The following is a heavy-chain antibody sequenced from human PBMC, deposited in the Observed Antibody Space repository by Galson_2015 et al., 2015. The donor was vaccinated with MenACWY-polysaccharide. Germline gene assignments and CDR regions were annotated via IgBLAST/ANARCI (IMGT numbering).Heavy chain of an antibody. CDR3: ASGSYNSNWFFDF. D-gene: IGHD6-13*01. V-gene: IGHV3-74*01. Sequence: SLRLSCAASGFTFASYAMSWVRQAPGKGLVWVSRINSDGSTTNSADSVKGRFTISRDNAKNTLYLETNNLRAEDTAVYYCASGSYNSNWFFDFWGQGTLVTVSS. CDR2: INSDGSTT. J-gene: IGHJ4*02. CDR1: GFTFASYA.